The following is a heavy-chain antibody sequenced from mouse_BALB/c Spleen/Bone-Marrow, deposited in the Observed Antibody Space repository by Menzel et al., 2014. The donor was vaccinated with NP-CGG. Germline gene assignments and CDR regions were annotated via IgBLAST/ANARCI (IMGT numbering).Heavy chain of an antibody. D-gene: IGHD2-13*01. Sequence: SGAELVKPGASVKLSCKASGYTFTSYCMYWVKQRPGQGLEWIGEINPSNGGTNFNEKFKSKATLTVDKSSSTAYMQLSSLTSEDSAVYYCTREGDSPFAYWGQGTLVTVSA. CDR1: GYTFTSYC. CDR2: INPSNGGT. CDR3: TREGDSPFAY. J-gene: IGHJ3*01. V-gene: IGHV1S81*02.